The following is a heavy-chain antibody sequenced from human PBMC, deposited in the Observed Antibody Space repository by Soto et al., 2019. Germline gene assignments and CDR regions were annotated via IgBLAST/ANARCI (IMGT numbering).Heavy chain of an antibody. D-gene: IGHD6-19*01. J-gene: IGHJ4*02. V-gene: IGHV4-59*01. CDR3: ARVHSCGTQDYFDY. CDR1: GGSISSYY. CDR2: IYYSGST. Sequence: QVQLQESGPGLVKPSETLSLTCTVSGGSISSYYWSWIRQPPGKGLEWIGYIYYSGSTNYNPSLKSRVTIAVDPSKNQFSLKLSSVTAADTAVYYCARVHSCGTQDYFDYWGQGTLVTVSS.